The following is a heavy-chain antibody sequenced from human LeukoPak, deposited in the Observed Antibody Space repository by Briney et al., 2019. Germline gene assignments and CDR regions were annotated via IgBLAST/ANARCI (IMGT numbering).Heavy chain of an antibody. CDR2: IRYDGSNK. J-gene: IGHJ4*02. Sequence: GGSLRLSCAASGFSFSSYSVNWVRQAPGRGLEWVAFIRYDGSNKYYADSVKGRFTISRDNSKNTLYLQMNSLRAEGTAVYYCAKDRSGSYYYWGQGTLVTVSS. D-gene: IGHD1-26*01. CDR3: AKDRSGSYYY. CDR1: GFSFSSYS. V-gene: IGHV3-30*02.